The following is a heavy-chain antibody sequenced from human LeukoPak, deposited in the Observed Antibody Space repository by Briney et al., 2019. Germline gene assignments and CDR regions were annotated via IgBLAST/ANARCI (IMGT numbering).Heavy chain of an antibody. J-gene: IGHJ4*02. V-gene: IGHV1-2*02. CDR3: ATGIVATTASDY. CDR1: AYTFTGYY. D-gene: IGHD5-12*01. CDR2: INPNSGGT. Sequence: ASVTVSCKASAYTFTGYYMHWVRQAPGQGLEWLGWINPNSGGTNYAQKFQGRVTMTRDTSISTAYMELSRLRSDDTAVYYCATGIVATTASDYWGQGTLVTVSS.